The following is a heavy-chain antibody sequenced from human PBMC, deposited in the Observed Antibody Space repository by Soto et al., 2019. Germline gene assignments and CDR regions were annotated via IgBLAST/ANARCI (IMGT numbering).Heavy chain of an antibody. CDR2: TSAYNCNA. Sequence: ASVNVSCKSAGYTFTSYGISWVRQAPGQGLERMGWTSAYNCNAHYAQKLQGRVRMTTATSTSTASMELRSLRPDDTAVYYCARTGYEPWRDYFDYWGQAPVATVSS. CDR1: GYTFTSYG. CDR3: ARTGYEPWRDYFDY. V-gene: IGHV1-18*01. J-gene: IGHJ4*02. D-gene: IGHD3-9*01.